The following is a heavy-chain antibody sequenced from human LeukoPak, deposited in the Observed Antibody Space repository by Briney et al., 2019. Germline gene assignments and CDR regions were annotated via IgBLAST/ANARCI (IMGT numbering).Heavy chain of an antibody. CDR2: ISAYNGNT. J-gene: IGHJ4*02. CDR3: ARDRANQLLYFDY. Sequence: ASVKVSCKASGYTFTSYGISWVRQAPGQGLEWMGWISAYNGNTNYAQKLQGRVTMTTDTSTSTAYTELRSLRSDDTALYYCARDRANQLLYFDYWGQGTLVTVSS. CDR1: GYTFTSYG. V-gene: IGHV1-18*01. D-gene: IGHD2-2*01.